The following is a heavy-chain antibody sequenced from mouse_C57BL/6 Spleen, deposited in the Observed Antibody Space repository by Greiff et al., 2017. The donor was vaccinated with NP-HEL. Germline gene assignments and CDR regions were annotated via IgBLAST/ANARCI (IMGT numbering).Heavy chain of an antibody. CDR1: GYTFTSYT. Sequence: QVQLQQSGAELARPGASVKMSCKASGYTFTSYTMHWVKQRPGQGLEWIGYINPSSGYTKYNQKFKDKATLTADKSSSTAYMQLSSLTSEDSAVYYCARLEHGSGYVNYYAMDYWGQGTSVTVSS. CDR3: ARLEHGSGYVNYYAMDY. V-gene: IGHV1-4*01. D-gene: IGHD3-2*02. CDR2: INPSSGYT. J-gene: IGHJ4*01.